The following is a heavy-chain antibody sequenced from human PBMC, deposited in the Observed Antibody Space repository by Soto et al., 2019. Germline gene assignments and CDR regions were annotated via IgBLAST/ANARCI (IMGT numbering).Heavy chain of an antibody. V-gene: IGHV4-39*01. CDR2: IYYSGST. CDR1: GCPISSISYY. J-gene: IGHJ5*02. Sequence: PSETLSLTCSVFGCPISSISYYWGWVRHAPGKGLEWIGSIYYSGSTYYNPSLKSRVTISVDTSKNQFSLKLSSVTAADTAVYYCARLLGWFDPWGQGTLVTVSS. CDR3: ARLLGWFDP.